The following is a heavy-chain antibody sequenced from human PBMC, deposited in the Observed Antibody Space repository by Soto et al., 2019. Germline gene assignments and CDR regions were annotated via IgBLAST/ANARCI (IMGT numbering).Heavy chain of an antibody. CDR3: ARARWFGELFSFDY. Sequence: ASVKVSCKASGYTFTGYYMHWVRQAPGQGLEWMGWINPNSGGTNYAQKFQGWVTMTRDTSISTAYMELSRLRSDDTAVYYCARARWFGELFSFDYWGQGTLVTVSS. CDR2: INPNSGGT. V-gene: IGHV1-2*04. CDR1: GYTFTGYY. J-gene: IGHJ4*02. D-gene: IGHD3-10*01.